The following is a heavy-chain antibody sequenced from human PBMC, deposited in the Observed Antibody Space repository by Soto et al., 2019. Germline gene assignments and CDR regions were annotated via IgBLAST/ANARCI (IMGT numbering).Heavy chain of an antibody. V-gene: IGHV4-34*01. J-gene: IGHJ6*02. CDR3: ARHIAAARWGGNYYYGLDV. Sequence: SETLSLTCAVYGGSFSGYYWSWIRQPPGKGLEWIGEINHSGSTNYNPSLKSRVTISVDTSKNQFSLKLSSVTAADTAVYYCARHIAAARWGGNYYYGLDVWGQGTTVTVAS. CDR1: GGSFSGYY. D-gene: IGHD6-13*01. CDR2: INHSGST.